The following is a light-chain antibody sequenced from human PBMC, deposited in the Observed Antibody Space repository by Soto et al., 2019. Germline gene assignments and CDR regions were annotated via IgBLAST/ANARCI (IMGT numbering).Light chain of an antibody. CDR3: QQYSSNVYT. Sequence: DIQMTQSPSTLSASVGDRVTITCRASQSISSHLAWYQQKPGKAPEVLIYDASTLESGVSSRFSGSGSGKKFTLTISNLQPDDFATYFGQQYSSNVYTFGQGTKVEIK. V-gene: IGKV1-5*01. CDR1: QSISSH. CDR2: DAS. J-gene: IGKJ2*01.